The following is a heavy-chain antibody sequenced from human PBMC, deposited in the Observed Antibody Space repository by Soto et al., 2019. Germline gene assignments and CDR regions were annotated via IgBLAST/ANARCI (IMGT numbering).Heavy chain of an antibody. Sequence: EVQLVGSGGGLVQPGGSLRLSCAASGFTFSTYWMSWVRQAPGKGLEWVANIKEDGSEKYYVDSVEGRFTISRDNAKNSLFLQLDSLRAEDTAVYFCVRARSTDSRPDYWGQGTLVTVSS. CDR2: IKEDGSEK. CDR1: GFTFSTYW. CDR3: VRARSTDSRPDY. V-gene: IGHV3-7*01. D-gene: IGHD3-22*01. J-gene: IGHJ4*02.